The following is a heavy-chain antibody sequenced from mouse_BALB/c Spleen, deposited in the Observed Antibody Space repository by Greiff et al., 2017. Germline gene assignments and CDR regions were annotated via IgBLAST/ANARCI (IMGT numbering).Heavy chain of an antibody. CDR1: GFSLTGYG. CDR3: ARGDDYDKAMDY. J-gene: IGHJ4*01. Sequence: VQVVESGPGLVAPSQSLSITCTVSGFSLTGYGVNWVRQPPGKGLEWLGMIWGDGSTDYNSALNSRLSISKDNSKSQVFLKMNSLQTDDTARYDCARGDDYDKAMDYWGQGTSVTVSS. D-gene: IGHD2-4*01. V-gene: IGHV2-6-7*01. CDR2: IWGDGST.